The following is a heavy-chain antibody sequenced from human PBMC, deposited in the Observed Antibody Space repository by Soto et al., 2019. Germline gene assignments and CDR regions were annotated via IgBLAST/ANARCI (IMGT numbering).Heavy chain of an antibody. CDR1: GFPFTTYW. D-gene: IGHD6-19*01. CDR2: IKQDGGEE. Sequence: HPGGSLRLSCAASGFPFTTYWLNWVRQAPGKGLEWVANIKQDGGEEYYVDSVKGRFTISRDNAKNSLYLQMNSLRAEDTAVYYCARGMTVAANWFDSWGQGTRVTVSS. J-gene: IGHJ5*01. CDR3: ARGMTVAANWFDS. V-gene: IGHV3-7*01.